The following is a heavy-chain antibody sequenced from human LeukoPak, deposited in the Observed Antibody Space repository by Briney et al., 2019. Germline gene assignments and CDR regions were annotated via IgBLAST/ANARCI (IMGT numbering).Heavy chain of an antibody. D-gene: IGHD3-10*01. J-gene: IGHJ4*02. CDR1: GYPFISYA. CDR2: INVGNGNT. Sequence: GASVKVSCKASGYPFISYAMHWVRQAPGQRLEWMGWINVGNGNTEYAQKFQGRATITRDTSATATYMELSSLRSEDTAVYFCARVDGSGSSAPNDCWGQGTLVTVSS. CDR3: ARVDGSGSSAPNDC. V-gene: IGHV1-3*01.